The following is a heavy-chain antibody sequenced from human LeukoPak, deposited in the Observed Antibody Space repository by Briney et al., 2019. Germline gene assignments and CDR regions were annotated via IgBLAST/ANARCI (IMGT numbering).Heavy chain of an antibody. CDR3: ARDSARSIAADWGFDL. J-gene: IGHJ5*02. D-gene: IGHD6-6*01. CDR1: GGSISSGGYY. Sequence: SETLSDTCAVSGGSISSGGYYWSWIRQHPGKGLEWIGYIYYSGSTYYNPSLKSRVTISVDTTKNQFSLKLSSVTAADTAVYYCARDSARSIAADWGFDLWGQGTLVTVSS. V-gene: IGHV4-31*11. CDR2: IYYSGST.